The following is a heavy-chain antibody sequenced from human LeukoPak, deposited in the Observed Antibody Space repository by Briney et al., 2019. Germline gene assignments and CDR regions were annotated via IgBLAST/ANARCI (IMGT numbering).Heavy chain of an antibody. J-gene: IGHJ4*02. CDR3: ARAQSSGWVQPFHY. CDR1: GYTFTSYY. D-gene: IGHD6-19*01. V-gene: IGHV1-46*01. Sequence: GASVKVSCKSSGYTFTSYYIHWVRHPPAQGLEWMGIINPSCGSTSYAQKFQGRVTITRDTSTSTVYMELSSLRSEDTAVYYCARAQSSGWVQPFHYWGQGTLVTVSS. CDR2: INPSCGST.